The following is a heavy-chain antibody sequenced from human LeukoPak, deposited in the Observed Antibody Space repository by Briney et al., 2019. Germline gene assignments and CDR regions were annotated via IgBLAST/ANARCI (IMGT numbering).Heavy chain of an antibody. CDR1: GFTFSSYG. Sequence: PGGSLRLSCAASGFTFSSYGMHWVRQAPGKGLEWVSSISSSSSYIYYADSVKGRFTISRDNAKNSLYLQMNSLRAEDTAVYYCARAVHHIVVVPAAINNWFDPWGQGTLVTVSS. D-gene: IGHD2-2*02. CDR3: ARAVHHIVVVPAAINNWFDP. V-gene: IGHV3-21*01. CDR2: ISSSSSYI. J-gene: IGHJ5*02.